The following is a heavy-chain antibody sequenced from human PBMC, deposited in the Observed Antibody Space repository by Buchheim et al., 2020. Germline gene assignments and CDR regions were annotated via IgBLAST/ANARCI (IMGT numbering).Heavy chain of an antibody. Sequence: QVQLVESGGGLVKPGGSLRLSCAASGFTFSDYYMSWIRQAPGKGLEWVSYISSSSSYPNYADSVKGRFTISSATAKNSLYLQMNSLRAEDTAVYYCARSRVVPAAIVYYYGMDVWGQGTT. CDR3: ARSRVVPAAIVYYYGMDV. D-gene: IGHD2-2*02. CDR2: ISSSSSYP. J-gene: IGHJ6*02. V-gene: IGHV3-11*06. CDR1: GFTFSDYY.